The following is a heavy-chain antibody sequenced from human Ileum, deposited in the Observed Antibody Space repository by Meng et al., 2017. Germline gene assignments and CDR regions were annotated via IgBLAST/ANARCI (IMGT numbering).Heavy chain of an antibody. CDR3: AREWSGSYRHFDY. V-gene: IGHV4-4*02. CDR1: GGSISTSDW. CDR2: IHHSGST. J-gene: IGHJ4*02. Sequence: QVQVQESGPGLLQPSGPLSLTCAVSGGSISTSDWWSWVRQPPGKGLEWIGEIHHSGSTNYNPSLKSRVTISVDKSKNQFSLKLNSVTAADTAVYYCAREWSGSYRHFDYWGQGTLVTVSS. D-gene: IGHD1-26*01.